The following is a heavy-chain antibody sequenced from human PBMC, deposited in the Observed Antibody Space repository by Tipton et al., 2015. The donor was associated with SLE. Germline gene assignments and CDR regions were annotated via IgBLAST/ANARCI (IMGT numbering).Heavy chain of an antibody. D-gene: IGHD3-10*01. V-gene: IGHV4-59*01. CDR1: GGSISSYY. CDR2: IYYSGST. Sequence: TLSLTCTVSGGSISSYYWSWIRQPPGKGLEWIGYIYYSGSTNYNPPLKSRVTISVDTSKNQFSLKLSSGTAADAAVYYCARVRGRGYFQHWGQGTLVTVSS. J-gene: IGHJ1*01. CDR3: ARVRGRGYFQH.